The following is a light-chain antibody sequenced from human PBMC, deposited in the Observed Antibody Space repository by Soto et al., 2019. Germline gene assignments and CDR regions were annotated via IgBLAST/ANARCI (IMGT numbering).Light chain of an antibody. CDR3: VAWDDSLNGYVV. J-gene: IGLJ2*01. CDR1: SSNIGSNT. Sequence: PVLTQPPSASGTPGQRVTISCSGSSSNIGSNTVNWYQQLPGTAPKLVIHTNDQRPSGVPDRFSGSKSGTSASLAISGLHSEDEADYYCVAWDDSLNGYVVFGGGTKLTVL. CDR2: TND. V-gene: IGLV1-44*01.